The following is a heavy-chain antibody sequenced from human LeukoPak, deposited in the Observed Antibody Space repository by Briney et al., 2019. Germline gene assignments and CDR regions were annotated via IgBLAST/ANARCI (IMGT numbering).Heavy chain of an antibody. CDR3: ARGREGAFDI. Sequence: GGSLRLSCAASGFTFSSYAMSWVRQAPGKGLEWVAVIWYDGSNKYYADSVKGRFTISRDNSKNTLYLQMNSLRAEDTAVYYCARGREGAFDIWGQGTMVTVSS. V-gene: IGHV3-33*08. CDR2: IWYDGSNK. J-gene: IGHJ3*02. CDR1: GFTFSSYA. D-gene: IGHD1-26*01.